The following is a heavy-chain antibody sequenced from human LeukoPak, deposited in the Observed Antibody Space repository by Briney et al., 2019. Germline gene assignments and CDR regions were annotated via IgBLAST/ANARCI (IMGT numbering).Heavy chain of an antibody. J-gene: IGHJ4*02. D-gene: IGHD6-25*01. CDR2: LYYGESS. V-gene: IGHV4-39*01. CDR1: GGSISFISGSTYY. CDR3: ARQLPTAAADTRGYFDY. Sequence: PSETLSLTCTVSGGSISFISGSTYYWGWIRQAPGKGLEWIGSLYYGESSHYNPSLKSRATLSVDTSNNQFSLKLTSVTAADAAVYFCARQLPTAAADTRGYFDYWGQGTVVTVSS.